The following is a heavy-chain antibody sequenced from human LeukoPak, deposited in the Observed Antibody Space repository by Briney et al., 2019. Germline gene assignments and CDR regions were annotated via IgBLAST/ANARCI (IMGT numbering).Heavy chain of an antibody. V-gene: IGHV4-59*01. D-gene: IGHD2-15*01. J-gene: IGHJ2*01. Sequence: KTSETLSLTCTVSGGSISSYYWSWIRQPPGKGLEWIGYIYYSGTTDYNPSLKSRVTISVDTSKNQFSLKVTSVTAADTAVYYCARRAAYWYFDLWGRGTLVTVSS. CDR2: IYYSGTT. CDR1: GGSISSYY. CDR3: ARRAAYWYFDL.